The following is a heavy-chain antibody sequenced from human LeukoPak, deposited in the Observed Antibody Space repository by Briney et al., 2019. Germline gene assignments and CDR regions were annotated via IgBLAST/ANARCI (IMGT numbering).Heavy chain of an antibody. V-gene: IGHV3-11*04. CDR1: GFTFSDYY. J-gene: IGHJ4*02. CDR3: AREAHLVYYFDY. CDR2: ISSSGSTI. Sequence: GGSLRLSCAAAGFTFSDYYMSWIRQAPGKGLEWVSYISSSGSTIYYADSVKGRFTISRDNSKNTLYLQMNSLRAEDTAVYYCAREAHLVYYFDYWGQGTLVTVSS. D-gene: IGHD5/OR15-5a*01.